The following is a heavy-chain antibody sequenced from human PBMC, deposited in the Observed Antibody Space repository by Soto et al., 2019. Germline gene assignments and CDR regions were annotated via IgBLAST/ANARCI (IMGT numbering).Heavy chain of an antibody. CDR2: IYYDGNT. V-gene: IGHV4-39*01. CDR1: GDSISSNNHY. Sequence: SETLSLTCTVSGDSISSNNHYWGWIRQPPGKGLESIANIYYDGNTYYNPSLKSRVTISLDTSKNQFSLRLNSVTAADTAVYFFVRSSIAPRILLFPFDSWGLGPLVT. D-gene: IGHD2-8*02. J-gene: IGHJ4*02. CDR3: VRSSIAPRILLFPFDS.